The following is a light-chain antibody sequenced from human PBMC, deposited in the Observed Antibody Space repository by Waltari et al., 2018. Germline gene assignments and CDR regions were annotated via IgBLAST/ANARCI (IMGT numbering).Light chain of an antibody. V-gene: IGKV3-15*01. CDR1: QSVSSN. Sequence: EIVMTQSPATPSVSPGERATLSCRASQSVSSNLAWYQQKPGQAPRLLIYAASTRATGIPARFSGSGSGTEFTLTISSLQSEDFAVYYCQQYNNWPPFTFGPGTKVDIK. J-gene: IGKJ3*01. CDR2: AAS. CDR3: QQYNNWPPFT.